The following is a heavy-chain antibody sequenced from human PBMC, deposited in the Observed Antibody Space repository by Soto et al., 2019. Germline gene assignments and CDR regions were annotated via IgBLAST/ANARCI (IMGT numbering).Heavy chain of an antibody. CDR1: GFTFSSYA. Sequence: SLRLSCAASGFTFSSYAMSWVRQAPGKGLEWVSAISGSGGSTYYADSVKGRFTISRDNSKNTLYLQMNSLRAEDTAEYYCAKEFGTSPAREATIRWYFAYWGQGTLVTVSS. J-gene: IGHJ4*02. CDR2: ISGSGGST. V-gene: IGHV3-23*01. CDR3: AKEFGTSPAREATIRWYFAY. D-gene: IGHD5-12*01.